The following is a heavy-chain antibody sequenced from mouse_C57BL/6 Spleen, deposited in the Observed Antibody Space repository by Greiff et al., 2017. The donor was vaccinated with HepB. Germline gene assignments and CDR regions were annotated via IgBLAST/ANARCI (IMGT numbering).Heavy chain of an antibody. J-gene: IGHJ4*01. V-gene: IGHV1-42*01. CDR1: GYSFTGYY. CDR3: ARKRLRHYAMGY. Sequence: EVKVVESGPELVKPGASVKLSCKASGYSFTGYYMNWVKQSPEKSLEWIGEITPSTGGTTYNQKFKAKATLTVDKSSSTAYMQLKSLTSEDYAVYYYARKRLRHYAMGYWGQGTSVTVAS. CDR2: ITPSTGGT. D-gene: IGHD2-4*01.